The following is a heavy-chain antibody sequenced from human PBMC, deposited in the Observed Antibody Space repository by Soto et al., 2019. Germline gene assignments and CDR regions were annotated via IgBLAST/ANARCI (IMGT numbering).Heavy chain of an antibody. CDR3: ARVPATSSGWVEYFQH. CDR1: GGTFSSYT. D-gene: IGHD6-19*01. J-gene: IGHJ1*01. CDR2: IIPILGIA. Sequence: SVKVSCKASGGTFSSYTISWVRQAPGQGLEWMGRIIPILGIANYAQKFQGRVTITADKSTSTAYMELSSLRSEDTAVYYCARVPATSSGWVEYFQHWGQGTLVTVSS. V-gene: IGHV1-69*02.